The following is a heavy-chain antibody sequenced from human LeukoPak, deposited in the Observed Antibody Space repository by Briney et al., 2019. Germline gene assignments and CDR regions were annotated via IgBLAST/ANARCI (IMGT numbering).Heavy chain of an antibody. CDR3: AREAYGDNCFDY. D-gene: IGHD4-17*01. V-gene: IGHV3-7*05. J-gene: IGHJ4*02. CDR2: IKQDGSVK. Sequence: GGSLRLSCAASGFTFSRYWMSWVRQAPGRGLEWVANIKQDGSVKYYVDSVKGRFTISRDNAKTSLFLQMNSLRIEDTAVYYCAREAYGDNCFDYWGRGTLVTVAS. CDR1: GFTFSRYW.